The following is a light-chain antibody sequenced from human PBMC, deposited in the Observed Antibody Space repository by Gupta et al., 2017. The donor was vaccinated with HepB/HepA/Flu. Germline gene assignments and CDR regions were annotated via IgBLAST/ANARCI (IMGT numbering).Light chain of an antibody. V-gene: IGKV4-1*01. CDR1: QSVLNSSNNKNY. Sequence: DIVMTQSQASLAVSLGERATIHCKSRQSVLNSSNNKNYLAWYQQKPGQPPKLLISWASSRESGVPNRFSGSGSGTDFTLTISSLQAEDVAVYYCQQYYSSPYTFGQGTKLEIK. CDR2: WAS. J-gene: IGKJ2*01. CDR3: QQYYSSPYT.